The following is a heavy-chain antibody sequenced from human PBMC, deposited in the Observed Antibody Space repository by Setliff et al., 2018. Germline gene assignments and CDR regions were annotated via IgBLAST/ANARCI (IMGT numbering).Heavy chain of an antibody. CDR2: ISVYNGDT. D-gene: IGHD5-18*01. J-gene: IGHJ4*02. CDR3: ARAPSVELVTIRTNSWFTY. CDR1: GYTFRNYA. V-gene: IGHV1-18*01. Sequence: RASVKVPCKASGYTFRNYAFAWVRQAPGQGLEWVGWISVYNGDTNYAQKFQGRVTLTTDTSTSTAYMELRSLTSDDSAFYYCARAPSVELVTIRTNSWFTYWGQGTLVTVSS.